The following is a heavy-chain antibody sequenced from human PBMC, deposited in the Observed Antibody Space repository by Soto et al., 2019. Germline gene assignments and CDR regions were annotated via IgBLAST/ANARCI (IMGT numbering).Heavy chain of an antibody. CDR3: ARGSDSSSWFHYYYYYGMDV. CDR2: IIPKFGTT. V-gene: IGHV1-18*01. CDR1: GDTFSSYG. J-gene: IGHJ6*02. Sequence: ASVKVSCKASGDTFSSYGISWVRQAPGQGLEFMGGIIPKFGTTNYAQKLQGRVTMTTDTSTSTAYMELRSLRSDDTAVYYCARGSDSSSWFHYYYYYGMDVWGQGTTVTVS. D-gene: IGHD6-13*01.